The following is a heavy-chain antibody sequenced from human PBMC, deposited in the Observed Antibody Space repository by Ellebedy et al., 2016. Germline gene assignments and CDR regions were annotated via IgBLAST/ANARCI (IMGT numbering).Heavy chain of an antibody. CDR3: AKGSYYGDNSYFDY. Sequence: GGSLRLSXAASGFTFSSYAMSWVRQAPGKGLEWVSVISGGGSSTYYADSVKGRFTISRDNSKNTLYLQMNSLRAEDTAVYYCAKGSYYGDNSYFDYWGQGTLVTVSS. CDR1: GFTFSSYA. J-gene: IGHJ4*02. D-gene: IGHD4-23*01. CDR2: ISGGGSST. V-gene: IGHV3-23*01.